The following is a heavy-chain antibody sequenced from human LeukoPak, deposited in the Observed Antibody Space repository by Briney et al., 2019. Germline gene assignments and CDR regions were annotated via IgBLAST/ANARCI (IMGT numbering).Heavy chain of an antibody. CDR1: GGTFSSYA. CDR3: ATPEGGALDAFDI. Sequence: VASVKVSCKASGGTFSSYAISWVRQAPGQGLEWMGPIIPIFGTANYAQKFHGRVTITADESTSTAYMELSSLTSEDTAVYSCATPEGGALDAFDIWGQGTMVTVSS. V-gene: IGHV1-69*01. J-gene: IGHJ3*02. D-gene: IGHD1-26*01. CDR2: IIPIFGTA.